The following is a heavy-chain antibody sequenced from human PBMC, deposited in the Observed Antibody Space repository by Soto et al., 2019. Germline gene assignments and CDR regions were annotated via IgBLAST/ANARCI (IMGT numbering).Heavy chain of an antibody. Sequence: QVQLVQSEAEVKKPGASVKVSCEASGYTFINHGISWVRQAPGQGVEWMGWVSGSNGNTKYAQKFQGRVTMTTETSTSTAHMELRNLRSDDTAVYFCARDFYPLAYYFDPWGQGTLVNVSS. J-gene: IGHJ4*02. CDR1: GYTFINHG. CDR2: VSGSNGNT. V-gene: IGHV1-18*04. CDR3: ARDFYPLAYYFDP.